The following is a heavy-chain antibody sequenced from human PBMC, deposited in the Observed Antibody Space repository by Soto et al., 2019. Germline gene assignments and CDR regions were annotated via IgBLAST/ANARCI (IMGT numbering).Heavy chain of an antibody. CDR3: ARTVGWLDP. Sequence: SQTLSLTCAISGDSVSSNSAAWNWIRQSPSRGLEWLGRTYYRSKWYREYAASVRSRVMINTDTSKNQFSLQLNSVGPEDTAVYYCARTVGWLDPWGQGILVTVSS. V-gene: IGHV6-1*01. D-gene: IGHD1-26*01. CDR2: TYYRSKWYR. J-gene: IGHJ5*02. CDR1: GDSVSSNSAA.